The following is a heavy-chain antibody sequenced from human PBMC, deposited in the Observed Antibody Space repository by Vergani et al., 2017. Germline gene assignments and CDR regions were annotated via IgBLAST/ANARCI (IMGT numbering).Heavy chain of an antibody. D-gene: IGHD3-3*01. V-gene: IGHV1-69*01. J-gene: IGHJ3*02. CDR3: ARGGGALRFYAFDI. Sequence: QVQLVQSGAEVKKPGSSVKVSCKASGGTFSSYAISWVRPAPGQGLEWMGGIIPIFGTANYAQTFQGRVTITADESTSTAYMELSSLRTEETAVCYCARGGGALRFYAFDIWGQGTMVTVSS. CDR1: GGTFSSYA. CDR2: IIPIFGTA.